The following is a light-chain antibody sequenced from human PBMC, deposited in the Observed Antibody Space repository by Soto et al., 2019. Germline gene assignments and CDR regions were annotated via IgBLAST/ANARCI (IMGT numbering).Light chain of an antibody. CDR1: NIANKA. CDR2: DDR. CDR3: QVWDASSDHRGV. Sequence: SYELTQPPSVSVAPGQTARITCGGNNIANKAVHWYQRKPGQAPILVVYDDRVRSSGIPERFSGSNSGNTATLTISRVEAGDEADYFCQVWDASSDHRGVFGTGTKVTVL. V-gene: IGLV3-21*02. J-gene: IGLJ1*01.